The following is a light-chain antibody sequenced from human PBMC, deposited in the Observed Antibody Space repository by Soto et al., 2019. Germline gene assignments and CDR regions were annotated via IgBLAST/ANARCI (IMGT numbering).Light chain of an antibody. CDR3: QQYDTAPRT. CDR1: QRLLYRSNNKNY. CDR2: WAS. V-gene: IGKV4-1*01. J-gene: IGKJ1*01. Sequence: DIVMTQSPDFLAVSLGERATINCKSSQRLLYRSNNKNYLAWYQQKPGQPPKLLFYWASTRESGVPDRFSGSGSGTDFTLTISSLQAADVAVYYCQQYDTAPRTFGQGTKVEIK.